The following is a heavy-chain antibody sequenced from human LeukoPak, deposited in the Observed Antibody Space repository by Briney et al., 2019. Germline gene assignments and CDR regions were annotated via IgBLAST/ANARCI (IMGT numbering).Heavy chain of an antibody. J-gene: IGHJ3*02. CDR1: EYSVTEVA. V-gene: IGHV1-24*01. CDR3: ATMAPGQWLVQGAFDI. CDR2: FHPKDADM. Sequence: GASVKVSCKVSEYSVTEVAIHWVRQTGEGLEWMGGFHPKDADMIYAQKFQGRVTMTQDTSTDTVYMELSSLRSEDTAVYYCATMAPGQWLVQGAFDIWDQGTMVTVSS. D-gene: IGHD6-19*01.